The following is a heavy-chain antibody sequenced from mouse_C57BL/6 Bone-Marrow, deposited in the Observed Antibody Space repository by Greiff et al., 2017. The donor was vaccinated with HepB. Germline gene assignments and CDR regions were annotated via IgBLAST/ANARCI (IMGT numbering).Heavy chain of an antibody. Sequence: DVKLVESGGGLVKPGGSLKLSCAASGFTFSSYAMSWVRQTPEKRLEWVATISDGGSYTYYPDNVKGRFTISRDNAKNNLYLQMSLLKSEDTAMYYCARDTIVTAFAYWGQGTLVTVSA. J-gene: IGHJ3*01. D-gene: IGHD2-5*01. CDR3: ARDTIVTAFAY. V-gene: IGHV5-4*01. CDR2: ISDGGSYT. CDR1: GFTFSSYA.